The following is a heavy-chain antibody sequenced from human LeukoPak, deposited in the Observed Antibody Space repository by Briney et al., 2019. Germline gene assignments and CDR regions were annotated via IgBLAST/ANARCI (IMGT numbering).Heavy chain of an antibody. CDR3: ARYDFWSGYYDY. Sequence: ASVKVSCKASGYTFTGYYMHWVRQAPGQGLEWMGWINPNSGGTNYAQKFQGRVTMTRDTSISTAYMELSRLRSDDTAVYYCARYDFWSGYYDYWGQGTLVIVSS. CDR1: GYTFTGYY. D-gene: IGHD3-3*01. CDR2: INPNSGGT. V-gene: IGHV1-2*02. J-gene: IGHJ4*01.